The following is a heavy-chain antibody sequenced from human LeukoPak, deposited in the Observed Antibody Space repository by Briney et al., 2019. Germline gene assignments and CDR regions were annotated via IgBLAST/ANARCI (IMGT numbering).Heavy chain of an antibody. CDR1: GFTFDDYA. V-gene: IGHV3-9*01. D-gene: IGHD2-15*01. CDR3: AKDMERDCSGGSCYSYYYYGMDV. J-gene: IGHJ6*02. Sequence: GGSLRLSCAASGFTFDDYAMHWVRQAPGKGLEWVSGISWNSGSIGYADSVKGRFTISRDNAKNSLYLQMNSLRAEDTALYYCAKDMERDCSGGSCYSYYYYGMDVWGQGTTVTVSS. CDR2: ISWNSGSI.